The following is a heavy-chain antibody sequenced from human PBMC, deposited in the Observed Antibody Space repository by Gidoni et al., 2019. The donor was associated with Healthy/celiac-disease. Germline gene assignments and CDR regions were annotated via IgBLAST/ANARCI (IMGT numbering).Heavy chain of an antibody. D-gene: IGHD5-18*01. V-gene: IGHV3-30-3*01. CDR2: ISYDGSNK. Sequence: QVQLVESGGGVVQPGRSLRLSCAASGFTFSSYAMHWVRQAPGKGLEWVAVISYDGSNKYYADSVKGRFTISRDNSKNTLYLQMNSLRAEDTAVYYCARVDTAMVSGLKGGAYWGQGTLVTVSS. CDR3: ARVDTAMVSGLKGGAY. CDR1: GFTFSSYA. J-gene: IGHJ4*02.